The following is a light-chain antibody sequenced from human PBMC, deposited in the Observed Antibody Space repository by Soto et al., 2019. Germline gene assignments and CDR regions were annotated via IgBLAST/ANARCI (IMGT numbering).Light chain of an antibody. J-gene: IGKJ3*01. V-gene: IGKV3-15*01. Sequence: EIVMTQSPVTLSVSPGERATLSCRASQSVSSNLAWYQQKPGQAPRLLISAASTRATGIPARFSGSGSGTEFTLTISGLQSEDFAVYYCQQYTKWPLFTFGPGTKVDIK. CDR2: AAS. CDR3: QQYTKWPLFT. CDR1: QSVSSN.